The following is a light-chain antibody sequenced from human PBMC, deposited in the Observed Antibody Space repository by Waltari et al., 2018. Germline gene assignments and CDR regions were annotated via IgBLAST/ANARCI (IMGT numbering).Light chain of an antibody. V-gene: IGLV3-1*01. CDR2: QDN. Sequence: SYELTQPPSVSVSPGQTASITCSGDNLGNRYVSWYKQAPGQSPILVIYQDNKRPSGIPERFSGSNSGNTATLIISVTQAVDEADYSCQAWDSSSTVVFGGGTKLTVL. CDR1: NLGNRY. CDR3: QAWDSSSTVV. J-gene: IGLJ2*01.